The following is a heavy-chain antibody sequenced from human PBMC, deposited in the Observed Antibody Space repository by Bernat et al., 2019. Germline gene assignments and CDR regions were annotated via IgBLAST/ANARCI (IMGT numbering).Heavy chain of an antibody. Sequence: QVQLVESGGGVVQPGRSLRLSCAASGFTFSSYGMHWVRQAPVKGLEWVAVIWYDGSNKYYADSVKGRFTISRDNSKNTLYLQMNSLRAEDTAVYYCARDNPYYYDSSGYFDYWGQGTLVTVSS. CDR1: GFTFSSYG. CDR3: ARDNPYYYDSSGYFDY. D-gene: IGHD3-22*01. CDR2: IWYDGSNK. V-gene: IGHV3-33*01. J-gene: IGHJ4*02.